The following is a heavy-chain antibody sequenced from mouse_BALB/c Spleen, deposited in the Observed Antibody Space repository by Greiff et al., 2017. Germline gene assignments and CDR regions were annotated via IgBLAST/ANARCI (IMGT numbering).Heavy chain of an antibody. Sequence: VKLQESAAELARPGASVKMSCKASGYTFTSYTMHWVKQRPGQGLEWIGYINPSSGYTEYNQKFKDKTTLTADKSSSTAYMQLSSLTSEDSAVYYCARSDSYYGNPYDYWGQGTSVTVSS. V-gene: IGHV1-4*02. CDR3: ARSDSYYGNPYDY. CDR1: GYTFTSYT. J-gene: IGHJ4*01. D-gene: IGHD2-10*01. CDR2: INPSSGYT.